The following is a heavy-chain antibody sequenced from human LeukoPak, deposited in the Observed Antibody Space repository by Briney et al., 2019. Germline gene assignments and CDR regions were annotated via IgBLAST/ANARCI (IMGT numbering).Heavy chain of an antibody. CDR1: GFTVSSNY. J-gene: IGHJ6*02. V-gene: IGHV3-53*04. Sequence: GGSLRLSCAASGFTVSSNYMSWVRQAPGKGLEWVSVIYSGGSTYYADSVKGRFTISRHNSKNTPYLQMNSLRAEDTAVYYCARGACSSTSCYGFYYYGMDAWGQGTTVTVSS. D-gene: IGHD2-2*01. CDR2: IYSGGST. CDR3: ARGACSSTSCYGFYYYGMDA.